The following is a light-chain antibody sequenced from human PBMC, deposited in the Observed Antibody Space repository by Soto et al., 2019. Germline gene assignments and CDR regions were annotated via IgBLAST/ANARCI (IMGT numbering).Light chain of an antibody. Sequence: QSVLTQPASVSGSPGESITISCTGTSSDVGGYNSVSWYQHHPGKAPNLILYDVGDRPSGVSYRFSGSKSGNTASLTNSGLQAADEADYFCSSFTSSMPHVFGSGTKVTVL. CDR3: SSFTSSMPHV. V-gene: IGLV2-14*03. J-gene: IGLJ1*01. CDR2: DVG. CDR1: SSDVGGYNS.